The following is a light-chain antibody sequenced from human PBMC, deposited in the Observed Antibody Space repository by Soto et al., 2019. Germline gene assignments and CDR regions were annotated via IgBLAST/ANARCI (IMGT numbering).Light chain of an antibody. Sequence: EIVLTQFAGTLPLSPGERATLSCRASQSVTSTLAWYQQKPGQAPRLLIYGASTRATGIPARFSGSGSRTECTLTISSLQSEDIVVDDCQQSNDWLWTFCQGTQVEI. V-gene: IGKV3-15*01. CDR3: QQSNDWLWT. CDR1: QSVTST. CDR2: GAS. J-gene: IGKJ1*01.